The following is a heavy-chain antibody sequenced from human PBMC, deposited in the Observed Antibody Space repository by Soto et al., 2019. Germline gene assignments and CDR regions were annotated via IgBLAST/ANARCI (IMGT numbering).Heavy chain of an antibody. V-gene: IGHV4-39*01. Sequence: SETLSLTCTVSGGSISSSSYYWGWIRQPPGKGLEWIGSIYYSGSTYYNPSLKSRVAISVDTSKNQFSLKLSSVTAADTAVYYCARSVDTAMVNPFYFDYWGQGTLVTVSS. D-gene: IGHD5-18*01. CDR1: GGSISSSSYY. CDR3: ARSVDTAMVNPFYFDY. CDR2: IYYSGST. J-gene: IGHJ4*02.